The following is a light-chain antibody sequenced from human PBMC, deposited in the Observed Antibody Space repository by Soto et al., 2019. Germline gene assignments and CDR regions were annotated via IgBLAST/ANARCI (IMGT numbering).Light chain of an antibody. CDR1: NIGSKS. V-gene: IGLV3-21*02. Sequence: SYELTQPPSVSVAPGQTARITCGGINIGSKSVHWYRQKPGQAPVLVVYDDADRPSGIPERFSRSNSGNTAALTISRVEAGDEADYFSQVWDVSSVHFVFGTGTKLTVL. CDR3: QVWDVSSVHFV. J-gene: IGLJ1*01. CDR2: DDA.